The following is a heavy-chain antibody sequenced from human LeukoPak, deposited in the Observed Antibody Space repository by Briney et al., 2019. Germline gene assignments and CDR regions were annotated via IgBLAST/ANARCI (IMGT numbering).Heavy chain of an antibody. CDR3: ARGPDYGDHVFNY. J-gene: IGHJ4*02. CDR1: GGSISSYY. V-gene: IGHV4-4*07. D-gene: IGHD4-17*01. CDR2: VYTSGST. Sequence: SETLSLTCTVSGGSISSYYWSWVRPPAGKGLEWIGRVYTSGSTNYNPSLKSRGTMSVDTSKNHFSLKLSSVTAADTAVYYCARGPDYGDHVFNYWGQGTLVTVSS.